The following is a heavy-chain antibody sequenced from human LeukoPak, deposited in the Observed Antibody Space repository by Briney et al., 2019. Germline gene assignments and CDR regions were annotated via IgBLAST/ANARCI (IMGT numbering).Heavy chain of an antibody. CDR2: IYPGDSDT. J-gene: IGHJ4*02. CDR1: GYSFISYW. D-gene: IGHD2-15*01. V-gene: IGHV5-51*01. CDR3: ARGKYPRSGGNCYFQY. Sequence: PGESLKISCKGSGYSFISYWIGWVRQLPGKGLEWMGIIYPGDSDTKYNPSFQGQVTISADKSISTAYLQWSSLKASDTAMYYCARGKYPRSGGNCYFQYWGQGTLVTVSS.